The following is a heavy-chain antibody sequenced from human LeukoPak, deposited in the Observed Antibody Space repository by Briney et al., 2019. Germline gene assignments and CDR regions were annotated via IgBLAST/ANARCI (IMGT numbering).Heavy chain of an antibody. D-gene: IGHD3-22*01. J-gene: IGHJ3*02. CDR2: INPSGGST. CDR3: ARVLYYYDSSGYSNDAFDI. Sequence: ASVKVSCKASGYTFTSYYMHWVRQAPGQGLEWMGIINPSGGSTSYAQKFQGRVTMTRDTSTSTVYMELSSLRSEDTAVYYCARVLYYYDSSGYSNDAFDICGQGTMVTVSS. V-gene: IGHV1-46*01. CDR1: GYTFTSYY.